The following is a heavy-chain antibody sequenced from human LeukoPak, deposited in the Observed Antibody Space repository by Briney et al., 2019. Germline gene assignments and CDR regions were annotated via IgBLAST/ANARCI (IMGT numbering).Heavy chain of an antibody. D-gene: IGHD3-22*01. CDR2: IYTSGIT. CDR3: ASQAPYYYDSSGYYEYANFDY. Sequence: PSETLSLTCTVSGGSISSYYWSWIRQPAGKGLEWIGRIYTSGITNYNPSLKSRVTMSLDTSKNQFSLKLSSVTAADTAVYYCASQAPYYYDSSGYYEYANFDYWGQGTLVTVSS. CDR1: GGSISSYY. V-gene: IGHV4-4*07. J-gene: IGHJ4*02.